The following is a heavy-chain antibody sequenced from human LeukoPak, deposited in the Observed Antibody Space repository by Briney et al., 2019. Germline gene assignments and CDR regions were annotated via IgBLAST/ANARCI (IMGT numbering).Heavy chain of an antibody. V-gene: IGHV4-30-2*01. CDR2: IYHSGST. CDR3: ARDPTGIAAKNAFDI. CDR1: GGSISSSGYY. Sequence: PSQTLSLTCTVSGGSISSSGYYWSWIRQPPGKGLEWIGYIYHSGSTYYNPSLKSRVTISVDRSKNQFSLKLSSVTAADTAVYYCARDPTGIAAKNAFDIWGQGTMVTVSS. J-gene: IGHJ3*02. D-gene: IGHD6-13*01.